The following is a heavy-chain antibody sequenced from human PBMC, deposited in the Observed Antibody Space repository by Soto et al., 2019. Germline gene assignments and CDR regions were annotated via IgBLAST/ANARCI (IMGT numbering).Heavy chain of an antibody. CDR3: ARDLAAAAY. CDR2: INPLPTSGST. D-gene: IGHD6-13*01. CDR1: GYIFTNYY. J-gene: IGHJ4*02. V-gene: IGHV1-46*01. Sequence: GASVKVSCKASGYIFTNYYIHWVRQAPGQGLEWMAIINPLPTSGSTNYAQKFQGRVTVTRDTSTSTVYLELSSLRSDDTAVYYCARDLAAAAYWGQGTLVTVSP.